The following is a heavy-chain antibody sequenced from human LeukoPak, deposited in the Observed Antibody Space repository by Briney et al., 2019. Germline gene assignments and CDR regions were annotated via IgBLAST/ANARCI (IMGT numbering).Heavy chain of an antibody. CDR2: INPNSGGT. D-gene: IGHD1-1*01. V-gene: IGHV1-2*02. J-gene: IGHJ4*02. Sequence: ASVKVSCKASGYTFTGYYMNWVRQAPGQGLEWMGWINPNSGGTNYAQKFQGRVTMTRDTSISTAYMELSRLRSDDTAVYYCARDESVSGTHGGYFDYWGQGTLVTVSS. CDR3: ARDESVSGTHGGYFDY. CDR1: GYTFTGYY.